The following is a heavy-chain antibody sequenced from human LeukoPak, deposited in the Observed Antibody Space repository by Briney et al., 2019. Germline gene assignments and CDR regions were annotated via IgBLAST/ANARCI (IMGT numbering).Heavy chain of an antibody. V-gene: IGHV3-7*01. CDR2: INQDGSVK. D-gene: IGHD6-13*01. J-gene: IGHJ4*02. CDR3: ARDPGSSSFDY. Sequence: PGGSLRLSCAASTFTFSTYWMTWVRQAPGKGPEFLAKINQDGSVKNYVDSVKGRFTISRDNAKNSLYLQMNSLRADDTVVYYCARDPGSSSFDYWGQGTLVTVSS. CDR1: TFTFSTYW.